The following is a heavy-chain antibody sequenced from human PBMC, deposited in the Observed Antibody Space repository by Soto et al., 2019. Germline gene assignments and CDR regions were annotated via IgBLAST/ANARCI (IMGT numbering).Heavy chain of an antibody. CDR2: ISYDGSNK. CDR3: AKDLDDYIWGSYRFLGVFDY. Sequence: QVQLVESGGGVVQPGRSLRLSCAASGFTFSSYGMHRVRQAPGKGLEWVAVISYDGSNKYYADSVKGRFTISRDNSKNTLYLQMNSLRAEDTAVYYCAKDLDDYIWGSYRFLGVFDYWGQGTLVTVSS. D-gene: IGHD3-16*02. V-gene: IGHV3-30*18. J-gene: IGHJ4*02. CDR1: GFTFSSYG.